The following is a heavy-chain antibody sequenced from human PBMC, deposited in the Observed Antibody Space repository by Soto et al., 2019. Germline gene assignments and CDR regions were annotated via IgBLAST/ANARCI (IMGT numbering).Heavy chain of an antibody. CDR2: IYSEGTP. CDR1: GFTVGSNY. CDR3: ARSTYYDILTGSYYYYAMDV. V-gene: IGHV3-53*01. J-gene: IGHJ6*02. Sequence: LRLSCAASGFTVGSNYMSWVRQAPGKGLEWVSVIYSEGTPYYADSVKGRFTIPRENSNNTLYLHMNNLRAEDTAVYYCARSTYYDILTGSYYYYAMDVWGQGTTVTVSS. D-gene: IGHD3-9*01.